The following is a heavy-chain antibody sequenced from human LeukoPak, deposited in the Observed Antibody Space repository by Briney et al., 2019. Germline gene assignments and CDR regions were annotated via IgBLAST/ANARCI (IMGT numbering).Heavy chain of an antibody. J-gene: IGHJ4*02. CDR3: ATDLRSSWYGIFDY. Sequence: GGSLRLSCAASGFTFSSYVMHWVRQAPGKGLEWVAIISYDGSNEYYADSVKGRFTISRDNSKNTLYLQMNSLRAEDTAVYYCATDLRSSWYGIFDYWGQGTLVTVSS. V-gene: IGHV3-30*04. D-gene: IGHD6-13*01. CDR1: GFTFSSYV. CDR2: ISYDGSNE.